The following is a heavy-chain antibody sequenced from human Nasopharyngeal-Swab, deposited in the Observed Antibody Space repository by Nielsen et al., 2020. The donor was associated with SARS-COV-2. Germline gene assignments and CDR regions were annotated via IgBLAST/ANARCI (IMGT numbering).Heavy chain of an antibody. D-gene: IGHD3-22*01. CDR1: GFTFSSYA. V-gene: IGHV3-30-3*01. CDR2: ISYDGSNK. CDR3: AREAYYYDSSGYSY. J-gene: IGHJ4*02. Sequence: GESLKISCAASGFTFSSYAMHWVRQAPGKGLEWVAVISYDGSNKYYADSVKGRFTISRDNSKNTLYLQMNSLRAEDTAVYYCAREAYYYDSSGYSYWGQGTLVTVSS.